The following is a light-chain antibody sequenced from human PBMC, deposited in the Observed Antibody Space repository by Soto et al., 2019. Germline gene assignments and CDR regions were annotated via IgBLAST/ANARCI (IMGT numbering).Light chain of an antibody. CDR1: SSNIGSTS. CDR2: SND. J-gene: IGLJ2*01. Sequence: QSVLTQPPSASGTPGQRVSISCSGGSSNIGSTSVDWYQQVPGMAPKLLIYSNDQRPSGVADRISGSKSGTSGSLVISGLQAEDEADYFCATWDYNLNGVVFGGGTQLTVL. CDR3: ATWDYNLNGVV. V-gene: IGLV1-44*01.